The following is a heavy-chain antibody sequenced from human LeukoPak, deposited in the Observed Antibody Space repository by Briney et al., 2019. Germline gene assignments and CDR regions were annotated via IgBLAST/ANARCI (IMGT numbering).Heavy chain of an antibody. V-gene: IGHV1-69*06. D-gene: IGHD3-10*01. CDR3: ARGDYYGSGGFDY. Sequence: ASVKVSWKASGDTFSSYAINWVRQAPGQGLEWMGGIIPISGTTKYAQKFQGRVTITADKSTSTVYMELSSLRSEDTAVYYCARGDYYGSGGFDYWGQGNLVTVSS. J-gene: IGHJ4*02. CDR2: IIPISGTT. CDR1: GDTFSSYA.